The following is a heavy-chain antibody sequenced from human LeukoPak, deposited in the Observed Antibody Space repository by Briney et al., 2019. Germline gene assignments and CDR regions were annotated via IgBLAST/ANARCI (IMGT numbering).Heavy chain of an antibody. CDR1: GYTLTELS. V-gene: IGHV1-24*01. D-gene: IGHD3-22*01. Sequence: ASMKVSCKVSGYTLTELSMHWVRQAPGKELEWMGGFDPEDGETIYAQKFQGRVTMTEDTSTDTAYMELSSLRSEDTAVYYCATYHSYYDSSGALDYWGQGTLVTVSS. CDR2: FDPEDGET. CDR3: ATYHSYYDSSGALDY. J-gene: IGHJ4*02.